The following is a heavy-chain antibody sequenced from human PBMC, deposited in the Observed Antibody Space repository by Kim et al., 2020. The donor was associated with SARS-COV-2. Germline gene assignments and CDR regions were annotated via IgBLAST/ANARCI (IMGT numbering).Heavy chain of an antibody. Sequence: SETLSLTCTVSGDSISSNNYFWGSIRQPPGKGLEWIGSIFYTGRTYYNPSLKSRVTMSVDTSGFQFSLELNSVTAADTAIYYCARDPKYCGSVGCSDWFDPGGQGTLVTVSS. V-gene: IGHV4-39*07. D-gene: IGHD2-2*01. CDR3: ARDPKYCGSVGCSDWFDP. CDR1: GDSISSNNYF. J-gene: IGHJ5*02. CDR2: IFYTGRT.